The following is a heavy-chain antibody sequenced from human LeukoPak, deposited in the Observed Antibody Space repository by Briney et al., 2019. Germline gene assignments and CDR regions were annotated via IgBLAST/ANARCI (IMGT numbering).Heavy chain of an antibody. Sequence: PGGSLRLSCAASGFTFSSYSMNWVRQAPGKGLEWVSSISSSSSYIYYADSVKGRFTISRDNAKNSLYLQMNSLRAEDTAVYYCARDRYVDTAIDSDYWGQGTLVTVSS. J-gene: IGHJ4*02. CDR2: ISSSSSYI. V-gene: IGHV3-21*01. CDR3: ARDRYVDTAIDSDY. CDR1: GFTFSSYS. D-gene: IGHD5-18*01.